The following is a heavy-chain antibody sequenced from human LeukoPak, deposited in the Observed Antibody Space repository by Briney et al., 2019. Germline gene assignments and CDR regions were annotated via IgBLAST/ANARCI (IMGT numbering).Heavy chain of an antibody. CDR2: IYYSGST. CDR1: GGSISSYY. V-gene: IGHV4-59*01. Sequence: WETLSLTCTVSGGSISSYYWSWIRQPPGRGLEWIGYIYYSGSTNYNPSLKSRVTISVDTSKNQFSLNLSSVTAADTAVYYCARGRVYFDYWGQGTLVTVSS. CDR3: ARGRVYFDY. J-gene: IGHJ4*02.